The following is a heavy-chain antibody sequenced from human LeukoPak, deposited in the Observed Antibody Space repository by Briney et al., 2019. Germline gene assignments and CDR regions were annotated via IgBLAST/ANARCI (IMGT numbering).Heavy chain of an antibody. CDR1: GFTFSSYA. Sequence: PGGSLRLSCAASGFTFSSYAMNWVRQAPGKGLEWVSYISSSSTIYYADSVKGRFTISRDNAKNSLYLQMNSLRDEDTTVYYCATSLRFLEWLPRQFDYWGQGTLVTVSS. D-gene: IGHD3-3*01. CDR2: ISSSSTI. J-gene: IGHJ4*02. V-gene: IGHV3-48*02. CDR3: ATSLRFLEWLPRQFDY.